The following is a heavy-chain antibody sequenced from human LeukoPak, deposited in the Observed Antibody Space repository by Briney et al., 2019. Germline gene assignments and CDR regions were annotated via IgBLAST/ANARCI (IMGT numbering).Heavy chain of an antibody. J-gene: IGHJ5*02. CDR2: ISYTGTT. CDR3: AKADLPVRSPYNWFDP. D-gene: IGHD3-10*01. V-gene: IGHV4-39*07. CDR1: GDSISSTTYY. Sequence: KPSETLSLTCTVSGDSISSTTYYWGWIRQPPGEGLEWIATISYTGTTYYNPSLKSRVTISVDTSKNHFSLELSSVTAADTAVYFCAKADLPVRSPYNWFDPWGQGTLVTVSS.